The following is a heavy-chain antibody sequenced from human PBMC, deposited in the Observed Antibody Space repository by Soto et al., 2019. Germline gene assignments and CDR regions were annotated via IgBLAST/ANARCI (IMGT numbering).Heavy chain of an antibody. Sequence: SGPTLVNPTQTLTLTCTFSGFSLSTSGVGVGWIRQPPGKALEWLALIYWDDDKRYSPSLKSRLTITKDTSKSQVVLTMTNMDPVDTATYYCAHITVLNTIDGVVIIDFPAQRSSDL. CDR3: AHITVLNTIDGVVIIDFPAQRSSDL. CDR2: IYWDDDK. J-gene: IGHJ2*01. D-gene: IGHD3-3*01. V-gene: IGHV2-5*02. CDR1: GFSLSTSGVG.